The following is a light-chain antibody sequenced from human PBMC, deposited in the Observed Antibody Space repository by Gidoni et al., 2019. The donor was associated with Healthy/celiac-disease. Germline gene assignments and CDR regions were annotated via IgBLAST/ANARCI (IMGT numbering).Light chain of an antibody. V-gene: IGKV3-15*01. CDR1: QSVSSN. J-gene: IGKJ3*01. CDR3: QQYNNWPPFT. Sequence: EIVITQSPATLSVSPGERATLSCRASQSVSSNLAWYQQKPGQAPRLLIYGASTRATGIPARFSGSGSGTEFTLTISSLQSEDFAVYYCQQYNNWPPFTFGPXTKVDIK. CDR2: GAS.